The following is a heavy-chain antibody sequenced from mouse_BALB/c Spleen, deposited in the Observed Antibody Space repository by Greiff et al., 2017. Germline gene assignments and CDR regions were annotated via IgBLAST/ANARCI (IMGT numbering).Heavy chain of an antibody. V-gene: IGHV1S81*02. D-gene: IGHD2-14*01. J-gene: IGHJ2*01. CDR2: INPSNGGT. CDR1: GYTFTSYY. Sequence: VKLVESGAELVKPGASVKLSCKASGYTFTSYYMYWVKQRPGQGLEWIGEINPSNGGTNFNEKFKSKATLTVDKSSSTAYMQLSSLTSEDSAVYYCTREAYYRYDGRYYFDYWGQGTTLTVSS. CDR3: TREAYYRYDGRYYFDY.